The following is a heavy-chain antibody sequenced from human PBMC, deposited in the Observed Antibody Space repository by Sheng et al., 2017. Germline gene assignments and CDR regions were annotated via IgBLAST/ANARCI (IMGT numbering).Heavy chain of an antibody. CDR2: IIPIFGTA. D-gene: IGHD1-26*01. J-gene: IGHJ4*02. CDR3: ARETPDYSGSYLDY. CDR1: GGTFSSYA. Sequence: QVQLVQSGAEVKKPGSSVKVSCKASGGTFSSYAISWVRQAPGQGLEWMGGIIPIFGTANYAQKFQGRVTITADESTSTAYMELSSLRSEDTAVYYCARETPDYSGSYLDYWGQGTLVTVSS. V-gene: IGHV1-69*13.